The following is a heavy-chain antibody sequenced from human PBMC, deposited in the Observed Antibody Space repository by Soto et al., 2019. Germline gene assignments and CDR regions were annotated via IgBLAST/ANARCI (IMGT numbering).Heavy chain of an antibody. D-gene: IGHD3-10*01. J-gene: IGHJ6*03. CDR1: GGSISSSSYY. V-gene: IGHV4-39*07. CDR2: IYHCGIT. CDR3: ARGYRYYGSGSYYTLASGNYYYMDV. Sequence: SETLSLTCTVSGGSISSSSYYWGWIRQPPGKGLEWIGSIYHCGITYYNPSLKSRVTISVDTSKNQFSLKLSFVTAADTAVYYCARGYRYYGSGSYYTLASGNYYYMDVWGKGTTVTVSS.